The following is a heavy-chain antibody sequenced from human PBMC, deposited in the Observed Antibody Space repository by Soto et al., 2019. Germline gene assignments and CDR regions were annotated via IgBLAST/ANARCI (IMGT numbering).Heavy chain of an antibody. Sequence: PSETLSRTCTVCGGSISSYYWSWFRQPQGKGLEWIGYIYYSGSTNYNPSLKSRVTISVDTSKNQFSLKLSSVTAADTAVYYCARGPNPYYFDYWGQGTLVTSPQ. CDR3: ARGPNPYYFDY. V-gene: IGHV4-59*01. CDR1: GGSISSYY. J-gene: IGHJ4*02. CDR2: IYYSGST.